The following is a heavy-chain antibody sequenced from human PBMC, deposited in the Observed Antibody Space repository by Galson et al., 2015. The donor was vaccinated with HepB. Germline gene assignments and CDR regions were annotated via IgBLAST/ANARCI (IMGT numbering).Heavy chain of an antibody. V-gene: IGHV3-30*02. CDR1: GFTFSNYA. CDR3: AKALQFYCSGGSCSGFDP. Sequence: SLRLSCAASGFTFSNYAMHWVRQAPGKGLEWVAFIRFDGSNIYYGDSVKGRFTISRDNSKNTLYLQMNSLRADDTAVYYCAKALQFYCSGGSCSGFDPWGQGTLVTVSS. J-gene: IGHJ5*02. D-gene: IGHD2-15*01. CDR2: IRFDGSNI.